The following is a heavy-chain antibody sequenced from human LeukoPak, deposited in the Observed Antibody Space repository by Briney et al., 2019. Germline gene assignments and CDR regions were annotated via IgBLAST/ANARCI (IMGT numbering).Heavy chain of an antibody. CDR1: GFTVSSNY. Sequence: GGSLRLSCAASGFTVSSNYMSWVRQAPGKGLEWVSSIGSDNKPHYSESVKGRFAISRDNSKSMLFLQLNSLRAEDTALYYCARDLHYYGAMDVWGQGTTVTLSS. J-gene: IGHJ6*02. D-gene: IGHD3-10*01. CDR3: ARDLHYYGAMDV. CDR2: IGSDNKP. V-gene: IGHV3-53*01.